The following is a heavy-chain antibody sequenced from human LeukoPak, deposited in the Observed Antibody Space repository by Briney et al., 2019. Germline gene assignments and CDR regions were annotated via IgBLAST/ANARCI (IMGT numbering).Heavy chain of an antibody. J-gene: IGHJ6*02. V-gene: IGHV3-23*01. CDR1: GFTLSSYA. D-gene: IGHD3-10*01. CDR2: ISGSGGST. CDR3: ARGGYGLGSYFYFYGMDV. Sequence: PGGSLRLSCAASGFTLSSYAMSWVRQAPGKGLEWVSAISGSGGSTYYADSVKGRFTISRDNSKNTLYLQMNSLRPEDTAVYYCARGGYGLGSYFYFYGMDVWGQGTTVTVSS.